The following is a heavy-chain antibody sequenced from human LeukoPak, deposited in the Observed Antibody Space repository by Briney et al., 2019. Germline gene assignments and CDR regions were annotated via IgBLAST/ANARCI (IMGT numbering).Heavy chain of an antibody. D-gene: IGHD1-26*01. CDR1: GGSISSYY. V-gene: IGHV4-59*12. J-gene: IGHJ3*02. CDR3: ARDRSGNYYGLHAFDI. Sequence: SETLSLTCTVSGGSISSYYWSWIRQPPGKGLEWIGYIYYSGSTYYNPSLKSRVTISVDTSKNQFSLKLSSVTAADTAVYYCARDRSGNYYGLHAFDIWGQGTMVAVSS. CDR2: IYYSGST.